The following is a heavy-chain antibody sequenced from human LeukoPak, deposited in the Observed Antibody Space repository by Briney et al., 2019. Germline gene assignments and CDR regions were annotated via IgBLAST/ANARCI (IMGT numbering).Heavy chain of an antibody. CDR2: IIPIFGTA. J-gene: IGHJ4*02. D-gene: IGHD3-22*01. CDR1: GYTFTGHA. Sequence: GASVKVSCKASGYTFTGHAMNWVRQAPGQGLEWMGGIIPIFGTANYAQKFQGRVTITADESTSTAYMELSSLRSEDTAVYYCARAPYYYDSSGYSQFDYWGQGTLVTVSS. CDR3: ARAPYYYDSSGYSQFDY. V-gene: IGHV1-69*13.